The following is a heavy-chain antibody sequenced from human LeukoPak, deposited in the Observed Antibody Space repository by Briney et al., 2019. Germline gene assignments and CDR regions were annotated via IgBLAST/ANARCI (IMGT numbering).Heavy chain of an antibody. J-gene: IGHJ4*02. CDR2: IKQDGSEK. D-gene: IGHD3-16*01. CDR1: GVTFSSHW. Sequence: GGSLRLSCVVSGVTFSSHWMSWVRQAPGKGLEWVANIKQDGSEKYYVDSVKGRFTISRDNAKNSLYLQMNSLRAEDTAVYYCARDSIMIGISDYWGQGTLVTVSS. V-gene: IGHV3-7*01. CDR3: ARDSIMIGISDY.